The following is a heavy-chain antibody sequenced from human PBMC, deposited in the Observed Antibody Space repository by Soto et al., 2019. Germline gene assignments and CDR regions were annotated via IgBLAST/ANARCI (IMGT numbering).Heavy chain of an antibody. J-gene: IGHJ4*02. D-gene: IGHD2-15*01. CDR2: MHHSGRT. CDR3: ARWVEVSLNYFDS. CDR1: GAYMRNDYYY. V-gene: IGHV4-31*03. Sequence: QVQLQESGPGLVKPSETLSLTCTVSGAYMRNDYYYWSWVRQNPGKDLEWIGHMHHSGRTHYNPSLKSRVDISVDTSKNQFSLYLNSVTAADTAVYYCARWVEVSLNYFDSWGQGTPVTVSS.